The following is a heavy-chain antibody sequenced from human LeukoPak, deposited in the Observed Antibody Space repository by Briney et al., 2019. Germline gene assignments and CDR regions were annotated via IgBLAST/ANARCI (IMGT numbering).Heavy chain of an antibody. D-gene: IGHD3-10*01. CDR3: ARGYYGSGS. CDR2: IYYSGST. J-gene: IGHJ4*02. Sequence: SETLSLTCTVSGGSISSYYWSWIRQPPGKGLEWIGYIYYSGSTNYNPSLKSRVTISVDTSKNQFSLKLSSVTAADTAVYYCARGYYGSGSWGQGTLVTVSS. V-gene: IGHV4-59*12. CDR1: GGSISSYY.